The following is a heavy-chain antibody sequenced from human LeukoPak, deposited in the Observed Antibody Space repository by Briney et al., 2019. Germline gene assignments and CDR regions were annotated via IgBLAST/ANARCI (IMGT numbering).Heavy chain of an antibody. D-gene: IGHD1-1*01. Sequence: SVTVSCKASGGTFSSYAISWVRQAPGQGLEWMGRIIPIFGIANYAQKFQGRVTITADKSTSTAYMELSSLRSEDTAVYYCARDSTGTSGSDYWGQGTLVTVSS. CDR3: ARDSTGTSGSDY. V-gene: IGHV1-69*04. J-gene: IGHJ4*02. CDR2: IIPIFGIA. CDR1: GGTFSSYA.